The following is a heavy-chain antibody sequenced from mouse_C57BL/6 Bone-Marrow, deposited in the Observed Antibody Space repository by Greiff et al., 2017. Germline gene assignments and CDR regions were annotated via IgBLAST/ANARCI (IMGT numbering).Heavy chain of an antibody. CDR3: ARRSGNYAWFAY. Sequence: QVQLKESGAELARPGASVKMSCKASGYTFTSYTMHWVKQRPGQGLEWIGYINPSSGYTKYNQTFKDKATLTADKSSSTAYMQLSSLTSEDSAVYYCARRSGNYAWFAYWGQGTLVTVSA. CDR2: INPSSGYT. J-gene: IGHJ3*01. D-gene: IGHD2-1*01. V-gene: IGHV1-4*01. CDR1: GYTFTSYT.